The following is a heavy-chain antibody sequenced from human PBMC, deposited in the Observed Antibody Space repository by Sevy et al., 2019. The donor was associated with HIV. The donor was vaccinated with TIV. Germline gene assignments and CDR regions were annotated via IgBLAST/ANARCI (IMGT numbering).Heavy chain of an antibody. J-gene: IGHJ5*02. CDR3: AREDLVVGGGSNWFDP. V-gene: IGHV4-4*07. D-gene: IGHD3-10*01. CDR1: SASFSAYY. CDR2: DSTSGST. Sequence: SETLSLTCTVSSASFSAYYWSWIRQPAGKGLEWIGRDSTSGSTNYNPSLKSRVTMSLDTSKNHFSLKLSSVTAADTAIYYCAREDLVVGGGSNWFDPWGQGALVTVSS.